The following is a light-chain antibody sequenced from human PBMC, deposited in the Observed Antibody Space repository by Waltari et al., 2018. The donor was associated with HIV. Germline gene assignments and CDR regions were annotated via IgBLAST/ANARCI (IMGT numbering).Light chain of an antibody. CDR2: ADT. J-gene: IGLJ3*02. V-gene: IGLV3-1*01. CDR1: KLGEKY. CDR3: QAWDSTTRV. Sequence: SYEVTQPPSLSVSPGQTASITCSGDKLGEKYACWYQQKPGQSPILVIYADTKRPPGIPERFSASNAGNTATLTITGTRAMDEADYYCQAWDSTTRVFGGGTKLTVL.